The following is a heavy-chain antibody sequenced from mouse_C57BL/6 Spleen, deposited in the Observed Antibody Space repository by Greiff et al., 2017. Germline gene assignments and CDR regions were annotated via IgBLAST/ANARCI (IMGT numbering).Heavy chain of an antibody. J-gene: IGHJ3*01. Sequence: VQLQQSGAELVMPGASVKLSCKASGYTFTSYWMHWVKQRPGQGLEWIGEIDPSDSYTNYNQKFKGKSTLTVDKSSSTTYMQLSSLTSEDSAVYYCARGGSSYVWFAYWGQGTLVTVSA. D-gene: IGHD1-1*01. CDR2: IDPSDSYT. CDR3: ARGGSSYVWFAY. V-gene: IGHV1-69*01. CDR1: GYTFTSYW.